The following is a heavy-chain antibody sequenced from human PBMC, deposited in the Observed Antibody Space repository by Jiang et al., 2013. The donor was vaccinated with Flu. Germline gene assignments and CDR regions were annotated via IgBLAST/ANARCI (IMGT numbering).Heavy chain of an antibody. CDR1: GGSISSGGYY. Sequence: GPGLVKPSQTLSLTCTVSGGSISSGGYYWSWIRQHPGKGLEWIGYIYYSGSTYYNPSLKSRVTISVDTSKNQFSLKLSSVTAADTAVYYCARESSPNWSTARGLDYWGQGTLVTVSS. V-gene: IGHV4-31*03. D-gene: IGHD1-1*01. J-gene: IGHJ4*02. CDR3: ARESSPNWSTARGLDY. CDR2: IYYSGST.